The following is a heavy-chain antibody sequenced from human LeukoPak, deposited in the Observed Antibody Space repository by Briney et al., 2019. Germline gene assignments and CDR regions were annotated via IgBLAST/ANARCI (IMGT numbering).Heavy chain of an antibody. CDR3: AKDGNYYDSSGYYVY. CDR2: ISYDGSNK. CDR1: GFTFSSYG. J-gene: IGHJ4*02. D-gene: IGHD3-22*01. Sequence: GRSLRLSCAASGFTFSSYGMHWVRQAPGKGLEWVAVISYDGSNKYYADSVKGRFTISRDNSKNTLYLQMNSLRAEDTAVYYCAKDGNYYDSSGYYVYWGQGTLVTVSS. V-gene: IGHV3-30*18.